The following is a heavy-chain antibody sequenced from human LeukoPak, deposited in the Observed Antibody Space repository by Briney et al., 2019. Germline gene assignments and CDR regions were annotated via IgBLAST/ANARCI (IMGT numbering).Heavy chain of an antibody. CDR2: INAGNGNT. CDR1: VYTFTSYA. D-gene: IGHD3-22*01. J-gene: IGHJ6*02. V-gene: IGHV1-3*01. CDR3: ARDEYYDSSGYLYYYGMDV. Sequence: ASVKVSCKASVYTFTSYAMHWVRQARGQRLEWMGWINAGNGNTKYSQKFQGRVTITRDTSASTAYMELSSLRSEDTAVYYCARDEYYDSSGYLYYYGMDVWGQGTTVTVSS.